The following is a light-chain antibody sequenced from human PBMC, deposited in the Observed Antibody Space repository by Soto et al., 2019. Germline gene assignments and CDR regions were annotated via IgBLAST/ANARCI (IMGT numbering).Light chain of an antibody. CDR1: SSDVGGYKF. J-gene: IGLJ2*01. CDR2: EVA. V-gene: IGLV2-14*01. Sequence: QSALTQPASVSGSPGQSITISCTGTSSDVGGYKFVSWYQQHPGTAPKLMIYEVANRPSGVSNRFSGSKSGNTASLTISGLQAEDEANYYCSSYTTSNTLIFGGGTKLTVL. CDR3: SSYTTSNTLI.